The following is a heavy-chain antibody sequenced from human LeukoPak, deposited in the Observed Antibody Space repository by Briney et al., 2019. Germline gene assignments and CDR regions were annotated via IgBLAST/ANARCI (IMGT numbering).Heavy chain of an antibody. J-gene: IGHJ4*02. D-gene: IGHD5-18*01. Sequence: PGGSLRLSCEASGFTFSSYAMTRVRQAPGKGLEWVSTISGSGGNTYSADSVKGRLTISRDNSKNTLYLQMNSLRAEDTAVYFCAKGRSGYSYGFDFWGRGTLVTVSS. CDR2: ISGSGGNT. CDR1: GFTFSSYA. V-gene: IGHV3-23*01. CDR3: AKGRSGYSYGFDF.